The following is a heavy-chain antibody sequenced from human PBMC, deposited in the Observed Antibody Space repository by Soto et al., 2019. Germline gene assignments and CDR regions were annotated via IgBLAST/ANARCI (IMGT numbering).Heavy chain of an antibody. J-gene: IGHJ4*02. V-gene: IGHV1-69*01. CDR2: IIPIFGTA. Sequence: QVQLVQSGAEVKKPGSSVKVSCKASGGTFSSYAISWVRQAPGPGLEWMGGIIPIFGTANYAQKFQGRVTITADESTSTADMELSSMRSEDAAVYYCARAEDPRGYFDYWGQGTLVTVS. D-gene: IGHD3-10*01. CDR1: GGTFSSYA. CDR3: ARAEDPRGYFDY.